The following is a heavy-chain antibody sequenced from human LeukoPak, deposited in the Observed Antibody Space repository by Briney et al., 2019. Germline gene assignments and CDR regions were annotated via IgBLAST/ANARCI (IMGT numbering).Heavy chain of an antibody. J-gene: IGHJ3*02. CDR1: GGSFSGYY. D-gene: IGHD3-9*01. Sequence: SETLSLTCAVYGGSFSGYYWSWIRQPPGKGLEWIGEINHSGSTNYNASLKSRVTISVDTSKNQFSLKLSSVTAADTAVYYCAVRYYDILTGHAFDIWGQGTMVTVSS. CDR3: AVRYYDILTGHAFDI. V-gene: IGHV4-34*01. CDR2: INHSGST.